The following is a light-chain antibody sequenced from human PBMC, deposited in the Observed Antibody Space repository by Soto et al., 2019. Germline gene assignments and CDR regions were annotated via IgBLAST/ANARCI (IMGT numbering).Light chain of an antibody. CDR2: AAS. CDR3: QKYNSAPWT. Sequence: DIQMTQSPSSLSASVGDRVTITCRASQGISNYLAWYQQKPGKVPKLLIYAASTLQSGVPSRFSGIGSGTDFPLTISSLQPEDVATYYCQKYNSAPWTVGQGTKVEIK. CDR1: QGISNY. J-gene: IGKJ1*01. V-gene: IGKV1-27*01.